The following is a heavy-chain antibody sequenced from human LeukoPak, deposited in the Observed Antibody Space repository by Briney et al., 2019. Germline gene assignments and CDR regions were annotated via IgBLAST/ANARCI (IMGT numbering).Heavy chain of an antibody. V-gene: IGHV3-7*01. D-gene: IGHD3/OR15-3a*01. CDR3: TRDFWTDY. Sequence: QAGGSLRLSCAASGFTFNGYSMSWIRQAPGRGLEWVANIKLDGTQKNYTQSVRGRFTISRDNARNFLYLQLSSLRAEDTAVYYCTRDFWTDYWGQGTLVTVSS. CDR1: GFTFNGYS. CDR2: IKLDGTQK. J-gene: IGHJ4*02.